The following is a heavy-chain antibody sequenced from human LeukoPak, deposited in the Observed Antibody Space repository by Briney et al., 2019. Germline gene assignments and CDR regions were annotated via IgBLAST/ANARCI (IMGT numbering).Heavy chain of an antibody. CDR2: INPNSGGT. J-gene: IGHJ4*02. Sequence: GASVKVSCKASGYTFTGYYMHWVRQAPGXGXXWMGWINPNSGGTNYAQKFQGRVTMTRDTSISTAYMELSRLRSDDTAVYYCARLDIVATIGYWGQGTLVTVSS. CDR1: GYTFTGYY. V-gene: IGHV1-2*02. D-gene: IGHD5-12*01. CDR3: ARLDIVATIGY.